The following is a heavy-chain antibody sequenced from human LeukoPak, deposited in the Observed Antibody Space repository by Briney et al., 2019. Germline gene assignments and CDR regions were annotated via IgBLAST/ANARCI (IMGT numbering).Heavy chain of an antibody. V-gene: IGHV1-2*02. CDR3: ARDPAQSYYTDV. CDR2: MNPKSPGT. J-gene: IGHJ6*03. Sequence: ASVKVSCKASGYSFTAYYIHWVRQAPGQGLEWMGWMNPKSPGTNYAQKFLGRVTMTRDTSISTAYMELSSLTSDDSAVYYCARDPAQSYYTDVWGIGTTVTVSS. CDR1: GYSFTAYY.